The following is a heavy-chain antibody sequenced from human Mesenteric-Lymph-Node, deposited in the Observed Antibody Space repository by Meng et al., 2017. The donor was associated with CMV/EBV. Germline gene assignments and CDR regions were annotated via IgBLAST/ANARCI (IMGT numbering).Heavy chain of an antibody. CDR2: ISSSGTTI. V-gene: IGHV3-48*03. Sequence: GESLKISCAASGFTFSNYDVNWVRQAPGKGLEWVSYISSSGTTIYYADSVKGRFTISRDNAKNSLYLQMNSLRAEDTAVYYCARDVSNIVVVPAAPDPWGQGTLVTVSS. D-gene: IGHD2-2*01. CDR3: ARDVSNIVVVPAAPDP. J-gene: IGHJ5*02. CDR1: GFTFSNYD.